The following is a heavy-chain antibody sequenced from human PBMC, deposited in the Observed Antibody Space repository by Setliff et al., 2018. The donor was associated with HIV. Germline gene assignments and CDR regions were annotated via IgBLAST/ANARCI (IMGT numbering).Heavy chain of an antibody. CDR2: IVDSGAT. D-gene: IGHD3-16*01. V-gene: IGHV4-34*12. CDR3: ARARSCSGGTCLIYYYYYYGMDV. CDR1: GGSLDNCY. Sequence: SETLSLTCDVYGGSLDNCYWTWMRQAPGKGLEWIGEIVDSGATFYNSSLQSRVTISLDTPRKRFSLKLRSVTAADTAVYYCARARSCSGGTCLIYYYYYYGMDVWGQGTTVTVS. J-gene: IGHJ6*02.